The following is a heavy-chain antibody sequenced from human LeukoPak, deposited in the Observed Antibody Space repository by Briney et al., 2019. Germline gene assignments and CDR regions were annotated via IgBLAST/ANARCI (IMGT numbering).Heavy chain of an antibody. V-gene: IGHV3-7*01. CDR3: VRDLTGGDDYFDF. J-gene: IGHJ4*02. Sequence: PGGSLRLSCAASGFNFNTYWMSWVRQAPGKGLEWVANIMHDGSEKYYVDSVRGRFTISRENTENSLYLQMNSLRAEDTAVYYCVRDLTGGDDYFDFWGQGTLDTVSS. CDR1: GFNFNTYW. CDR2: IMHDGSEK. D-gene: IGHD1-20*01.